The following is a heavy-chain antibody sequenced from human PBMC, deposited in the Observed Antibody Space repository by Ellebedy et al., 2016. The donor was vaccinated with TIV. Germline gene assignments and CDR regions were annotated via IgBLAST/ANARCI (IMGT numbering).Heavy chain of an antibody. V-gene: IGHV5-10-1*01. CDR1: GYIFTSYW. Sequence: GSLRLSCKGSGYIFTSYWICWVRQMPGKGLEWMGRIDPSDSYPNYSSSFQGHVTISADKSIRTAYLQWSSLEASDTAMYYCARVPVVVVAATEYWYFDLWGRGTLVTVSS. CDR3: ARVPVVVVAATEYWYFDL. J-gene: IGHJ2*01. D-gene: IGHD2-15*01. CDR2: IDPSDSYP.